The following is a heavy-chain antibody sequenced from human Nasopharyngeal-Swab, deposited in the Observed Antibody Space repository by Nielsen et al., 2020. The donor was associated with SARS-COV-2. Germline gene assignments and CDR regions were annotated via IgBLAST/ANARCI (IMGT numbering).Heavy chain of an antibody. CDR2: IYYSATT. V-gene: IGHV4-39*01. Sequence: PGKGLEWIGSIYYSATTYYNPSLKSRATLSVDRSKNQSSLKLSSVTAADTAVYYCARTARSTYCTTAACPPKVQWFDPWGQGNLVTVSS. D-gene: IGHD2-8*01. CDR3: ARTARSTYCTTAACPPKVQWFDP. J-gene: IGHJ5*02.